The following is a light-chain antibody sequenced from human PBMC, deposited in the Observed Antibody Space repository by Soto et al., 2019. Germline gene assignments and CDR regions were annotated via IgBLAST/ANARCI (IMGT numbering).Light chain of an antibody. CDR2: EAS. Sequence: EIVLTQSPATLSLSPGERATLPCRASQTVSSSLAWYPKKPGQAPRLLIYEASNRATGIPARFSGSGSGADFTLTISRLETEDFALYYCQQHINWPLTFGGGTKVDIK. CDR3: QQHINWPLT. V-gene: IGKV3-11*01. J-gene: IGKJ4*01. CDR1: QTVSSS.